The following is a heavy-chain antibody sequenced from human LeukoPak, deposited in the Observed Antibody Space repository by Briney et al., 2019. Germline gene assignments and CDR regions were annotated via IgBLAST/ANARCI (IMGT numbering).Heavy chain of an antibody. CDR3: ASLPDWLLYYFDY. Sequence: SETLSLTCTVSGGSISSSSYYWGWIRQPPGKGLEWIGSIYYSGSTYYNPSLKSRVTISVDTSKNQFSLKLSSVTAADTAVYYCASLPDWLLYYFDYWGQGTLVTVSS. CDR2: IYYSGST. J-gene: IGHJ4*02. D-gene: IGHD3/OR15-3a*01. CDR1: GGSISSSSYY. V-gene: IGHV4-39*01.